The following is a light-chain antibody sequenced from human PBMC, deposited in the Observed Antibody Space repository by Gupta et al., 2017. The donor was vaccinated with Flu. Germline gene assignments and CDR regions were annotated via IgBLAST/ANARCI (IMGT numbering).Light chain of an antibody. CDR3: QSYDNTNQRWV. Sequence: ISCTRSGGSIATNYVQWYQQRPGSAPTTVIYEYSQRPSGVPDRFSGSSDSSSNSASLVIAGLKTDDEADYYCQSYDNTNQRWVFGRGTRLTVL. CDR1: GGSIATNY. V-gene: IGLV6-57*03. J-gene: IGLJ3*02. CDR2: EYS.